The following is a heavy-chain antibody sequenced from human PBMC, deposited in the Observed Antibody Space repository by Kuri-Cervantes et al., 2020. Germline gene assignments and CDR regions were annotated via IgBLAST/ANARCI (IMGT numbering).Heavy chain of an antibody. Sequence: ASVKVSCKASGYTFTSYGISWVRQAPGQGLEWMGWISAYNGNTNYAQKLQGGVTMTTDTSTSTAYMELRSLRSDDTAVYYCARAENFDWLLSTFDYWGQGTLVTVSS. D-gene: IGHD3-9*01. CDR3: ARAENFDWLLSTFDY. V-gene: IGHV1-18*01. CDR2: ISAYNGNT. J-gene: IGHJ4*02. CDR1: GYTFTSYG.